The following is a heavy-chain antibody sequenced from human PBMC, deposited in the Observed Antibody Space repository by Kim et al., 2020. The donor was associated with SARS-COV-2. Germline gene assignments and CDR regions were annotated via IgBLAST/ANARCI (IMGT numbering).Heavy chain of an antibody. CDR1: GFTFSSYV. J-gene: IGHJ4*02. V-gene: IGHV3-30*04. Sequence: GGSLRLSCAASGFTFSSYVVHWVRQAPGKGLEWVAVISYDGSNKKYADSVKGRFTISRDNSKNTLFLQMNSLRAEDSAVYYCARDPRPIAAAGTFDFWGQGTLVAVSS. CDR3: ARDPRPIAAAGTFDF. D-gene: IGHD6-13*01. CDR2: ISYDGSNK.